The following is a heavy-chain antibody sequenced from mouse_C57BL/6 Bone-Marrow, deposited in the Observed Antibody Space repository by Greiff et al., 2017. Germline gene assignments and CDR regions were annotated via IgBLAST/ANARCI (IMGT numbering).Heavy chain of an antibody. CDR1: GYTFTDYN. CDR2: INPNNGGT. CDR3: ARSEIYYGNYDFDY. V-gene: IGHV1-18*01. D-gene: IGHD2-1*01. Sequence: EVQLQQSGPELVKPGASVKIPCKASGYTFTDYNMDWVKQSHGKSLEWIGDINPNNGGTIYNQKFKGKATLTVDKSSSTAYMELRSLTSEDTAVYYCARSEIYYGNYDFDYWGQGTTLTVSS. J-gene: IGHJ2*01.